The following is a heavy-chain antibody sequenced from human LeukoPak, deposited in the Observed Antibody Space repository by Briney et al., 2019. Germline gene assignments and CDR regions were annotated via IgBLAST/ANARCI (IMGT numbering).Heavy chain of an antibody. CDR3: ARDLMAAFFDY. CDR2: INPNSGGT. V-gene: IGHV1-2*02. D-gene: IGHD5-24*01. Sequence: ASVTVSCTASGYTFTAYFMHWVRQAPGQGLEWMGWINPNSGGTNYAPKFQGRVTMTSDTSTSTAYMALSRLRSDDTAVYYCARDLMAAFFDYWGQGTLVTVSS. CDR1: GYTFTAYF. J-gene: IGHJ4*02.